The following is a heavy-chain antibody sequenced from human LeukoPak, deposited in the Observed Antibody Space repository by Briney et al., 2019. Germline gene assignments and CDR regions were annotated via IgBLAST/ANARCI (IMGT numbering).Heavy chain of an antibody. CDR1: GGTFSSYA. V-gene: IGHV1-69*05. Sequence: WASVKVSCKASGGTFSSYAISWVRQAPGQGLEWMGGIIPIFGTANYAQKFQGRVTITTDESTSTAYMELSSLRSEDTAVYFCAKRGVVIRVILVGFHKEAYYFDSWGQGALVTVSS. J-gene: IGHJ4*02. D-gene: IGHD3-22*01. CDR2: IIPIFGTA. CDR3: AKRGVVIRVILVGFHKEAYYFDS.